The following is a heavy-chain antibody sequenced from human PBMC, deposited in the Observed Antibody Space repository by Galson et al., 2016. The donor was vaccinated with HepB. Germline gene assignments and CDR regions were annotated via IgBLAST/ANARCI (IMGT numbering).Heavy chain of an antibody. V-gene: IGHV1-69*13. J-gene: IGHJ6*02. CDR2: IIPIFGTS. CDR3: ASSELTTWSSRPYHYDMDV. CDR1: GGTFSTYG. D-gene: IGHD4-11*01. Sequence: SVKVSCKASGGTFSTYGISWVRQAPVQGLEWMGGIIPIFGTSNYAQKFQGRVTLTADESTTTAYMELSSLRSEDTAVYYCASSELTTWSSRPYHYDMDVWGQGTTVTVSS.